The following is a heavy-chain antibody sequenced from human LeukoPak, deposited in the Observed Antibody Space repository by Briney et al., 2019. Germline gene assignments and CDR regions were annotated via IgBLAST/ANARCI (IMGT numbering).Heavy chain of an antibody. J-gene: IGHJ2*01. Sequence: PSETLSLTFVVYGGSFSGYYWSWIRQPPGRGREWIGEINHSGSTNYNPPLKSRVTISVDTSKNQFSLKLSSVTAADTAVYYCARPTSYGDYGRGYFELWGRGPLVTVSS. V-gene: IGHV4-34*01. D-gene: IGHD4-17*01. CDR3: ARPTSYGDYGRGYFEL. CDR1: GGSFSGYY. CDR2: INHSGST.